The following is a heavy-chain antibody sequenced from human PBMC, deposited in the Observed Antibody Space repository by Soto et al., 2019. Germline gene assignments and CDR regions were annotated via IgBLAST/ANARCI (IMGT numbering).Heavy chain of an antibody. Sequence: ASVKVSCKATGYTFTSYGISCVRQAPGQGLEWMGWFSAYNGNTNYAQKLQGRVTVTTDTSTSTAYMELRSLRSDDTAVYYCARVVTYYDSSGYYYGPFDYWGQGTLVTVSS. CDR1: GYTFTSYG. CDR3: ARVVTYYDSSGYYYGPFDY. J-gene: IGHJ4*02. CDR2: FSAYNGNT. V-gene: IGHV1-18*01. D-gene: IGHD3-22*01.